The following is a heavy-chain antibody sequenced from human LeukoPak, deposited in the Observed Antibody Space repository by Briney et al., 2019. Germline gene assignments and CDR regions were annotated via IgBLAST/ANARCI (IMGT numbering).Heavy chain of an antibody. Sequence: PSGTLSLTCTVSGGSISSSNWWSWVRQPPGKGLEWIGEIYHSGTTNYNPSLTSRVTISVDKSKNQFSLKLSSVTAADTAVYYCARRATFYWFDPWGQGTLVTVSS. CDR1: GGSISSSNW. CDR3: ARRATFYWFDP. CDR2: IYHSGTT. V-gene: IGHV4-4*02. J-gene: IGHJ5*02. D-gene: IGHD1-26*01.